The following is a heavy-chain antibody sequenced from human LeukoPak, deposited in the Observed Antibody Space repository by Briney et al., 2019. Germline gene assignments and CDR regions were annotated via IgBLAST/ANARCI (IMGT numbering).Heavy chain of an antibody. CDR2: IGYSGST. Sequence: SETLSLTCTVSGGSISSYYWSWIRQPPGKGLEWIGYIGYSGSTNYNPSLKSRVTISVDTSKNQFSLELNSVTAADTAVYYCAAAFDYWGQGILVTVSS. CDR1: GGSISSYY. D-gene: IGHD6-25*01. J-gene: IGHJ4*02. CDR3: AAAFDY. V-gene: IGHV4-59*08.